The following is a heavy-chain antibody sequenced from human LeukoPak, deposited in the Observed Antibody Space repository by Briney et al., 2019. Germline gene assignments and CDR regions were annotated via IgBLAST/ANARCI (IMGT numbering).Heavy chain of an antibody. D-gene: IGHD4-17*01. V-gene: IGHV4-59*01. J-gene: IGHJ2*01. CDR1: GGSISSYY. CDR2: IYYSGST. CDR3: AREWDDYGDNRYFDL. Sequence: KSSETLSLTCTVSGGSISSYYWSWIRQPPGKGLEWIGYIYYSGSTNYNPSLKSRVTISVDTSKNQFSLKLSSVTAADTAVYYCAREWDDYGDNRYFDLWGRGTLVTVSS.